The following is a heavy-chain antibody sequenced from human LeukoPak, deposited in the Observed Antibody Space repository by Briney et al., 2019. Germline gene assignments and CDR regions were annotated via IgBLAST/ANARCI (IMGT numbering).Heavy chain of an antibody. J-gene: IGHJ4*02. Sequence: ASVKVSCKASGYTFTGYYMHWVRQAPGQGLEWMGLINPNNGGASYAQNFQGRVTMTRDTSISTAYMELSGLRSDDTAVYYCVRGTAYYFDYWGQGNLVTVS. CDR3: VRGTAYYFDY. CDR1: GYTFTGYY. D-gene: IGHD2-21*01. V-gene: IGHV1-2*02. CDR2: INPNNGGA.